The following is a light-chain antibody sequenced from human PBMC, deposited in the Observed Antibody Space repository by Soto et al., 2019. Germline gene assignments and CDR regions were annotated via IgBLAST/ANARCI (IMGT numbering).Light chain of an antibody. Sequence: IVVAQSRATLSGVGRGVAIVSCRASQSVSSSYLAWYQQKPGQAPRLLIYGASSRATGIPDRFTGSGSGTDFTLTISSLEPEDFAVYYCQLHGDSPKTFGQGTKVDIK. CDR3: QLHGDSPKT. CDR2: GAS. J-gene: IGKJ1*01. CDR1: QSVSSSY. V-gene: IGKV3-20*01.